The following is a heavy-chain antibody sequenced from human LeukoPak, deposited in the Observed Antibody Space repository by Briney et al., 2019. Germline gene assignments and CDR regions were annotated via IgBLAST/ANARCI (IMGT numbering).Heavy chain of an antibody. V-gene: IGHV3-48*01. J-gene: IGHJ5*02. CDR3: ARLYGDWFDP. CDR2: ISGGSGTI. Sequence: GGSLRLSCAASGFTFTNYNMNWVRQAPGKGLEWISYISGGSGTIYYADSVRGRFTVSRDNAKDSLWLQMDSLSVEDTAVYFCARLYGDWFDPWGPGPLVTVSS. CDR1: GFTFTNYN. D-gene: IGHD4-17*01.